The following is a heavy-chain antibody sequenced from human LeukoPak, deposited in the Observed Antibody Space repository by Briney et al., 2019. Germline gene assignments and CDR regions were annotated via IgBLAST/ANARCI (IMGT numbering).Heavy chain of an antibody. D-gene: IGHD3-3*01. J-gene: IGHJ4*02. CDR1: GGSINNNKW. Sequence: SETLSLTCVVSGGSINNNKWWSWVRQPPGKGLEWIGDVYYSGSTNYNPSLKSRVTISVDTSKNQFSLKLNSVTAADTAMYYCQSRFLEWLLDYWGQGTLVTVSS. V-gene: IGHV4-4*02. CDR2: VYYSGST. CDR3: QSRFLEWLLDY.